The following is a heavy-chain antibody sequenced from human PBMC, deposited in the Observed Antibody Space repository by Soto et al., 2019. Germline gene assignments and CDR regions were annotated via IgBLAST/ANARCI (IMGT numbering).Heavy chain of an antibody. CDR2: IYYSGST. J-gene: IGHJ3*02. D-gene: IGHD3-9*01. CDR1: GGSISSYY. Sequence: SGTLSLTCTVSGGSISSYYWSWIRQPPGKGLEWIGYIYYSGSTNYNPSLKSRVTISVDTSKNQFSLKLSSVTAADTAVYYCAAREATIFFPGPLNDAFDIWGQGTMVTVSS. CDR3: AAREATIFFPGPLNDAFDI. V-gene: IGHV4-59*01.